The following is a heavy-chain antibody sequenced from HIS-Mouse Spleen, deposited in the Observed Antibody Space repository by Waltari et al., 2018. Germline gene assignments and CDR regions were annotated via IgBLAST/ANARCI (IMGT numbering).Heavy chain of an antibody. CDR3: AREIPYSSSWYDWYFDL. J-gene: IGHJ2*01. CDR1: GCSISSSSYY. Sequence: QLQLQESGPGLVKPSETLSLTCTVSGCSISSSSYYWGWIRQPPGKGLEWIGSSYYSVRTYNNTALKIRFTISVETSKNQVSLKLSSGTAADTAVDYCAREIPYSSSWYDWYFDLWGRGTLVTVSS. V-gene: IGHV4-39*07. D-gene: IGHD6-13*01. CDR2: SYYSVRT.